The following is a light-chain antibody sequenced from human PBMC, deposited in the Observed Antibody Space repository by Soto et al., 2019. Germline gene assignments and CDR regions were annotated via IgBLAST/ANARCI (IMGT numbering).Light chain of an antibody. CDR3: QQYYHWGLS. CDR1: QNVATN. Sequence: VMTQSPANLSVSPGEGVTLFCRASQNVATNIAWYQVKPAQAPRLLIYASSTRATGIPATFSGSGSGTQFSLTISSLQSEASAVYYCQQYYHWGLSFGGGTKVEI. CDR2: ASS. J-gene: IGKJ4*01. V-gene: IGKV3D-15*01.